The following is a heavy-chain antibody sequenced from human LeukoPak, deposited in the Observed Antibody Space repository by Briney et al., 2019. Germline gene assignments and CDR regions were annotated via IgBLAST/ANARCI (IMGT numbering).Heavy chain of an antibody. D-gene: IGHD2-2*01. CDR1: GFTFSSYA. CDR3: AKDTRVVPAAKNYFDY. J-gene: IGHJ4*02. CDR2: ISGSGGST. Sequence: PGGSLRLSCAASGFTFSSYAMSWVRRAPGKGLEWVSAISGSGGSTYYADSVKGRFTISRDNSKNTLYLQMNSLRAEDTAVYYCAKDTRVVPAAKNYFDYWGQGTLVTVSS. V-gene: IGHV3-23*01.